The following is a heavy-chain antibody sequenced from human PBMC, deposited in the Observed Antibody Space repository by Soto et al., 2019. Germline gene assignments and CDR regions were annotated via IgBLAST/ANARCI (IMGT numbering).Heavy chain of an antibody. Sequence: PSETLSLTCIASGESISSSSYYWGCIRQPPGKGLEGIGSIYYSGRTYYNPSFKSRATISIDTSNNQFSLKLSSVTATDTAVYYCARQGTTVVTQDYFDHWGQGALVTVSS. CDR3: ARQGTTVVTQDYFDH. V-gene: IGHV4-39*01. CDR1: GESISSSSYY. D-gene: IGHD2-21*02. J-gene: IGHJ4*02. CDR2: IYYSGRT.